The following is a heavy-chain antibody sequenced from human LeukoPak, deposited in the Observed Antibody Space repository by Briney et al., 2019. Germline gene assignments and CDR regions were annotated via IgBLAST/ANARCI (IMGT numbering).Heavy chain of an antibody. D-gene: IGHD2-15*01. Sequence: ASVKVSCKASGYTFSDYFIHWVRQSPGQGLEWMGWINPKIGGTDHAHKFQGRVTMTRDTSISTAYMELSGLRSDDSAIYYCVRDLFTPRDLWGQGTLVTVSS. V-gene: IGHV1-2*02. J-gene: IGHJ5*02. CDR3: VRDLFTPRDL. CDR2: INPKIGGT. CDR1: GYTFSDYF.